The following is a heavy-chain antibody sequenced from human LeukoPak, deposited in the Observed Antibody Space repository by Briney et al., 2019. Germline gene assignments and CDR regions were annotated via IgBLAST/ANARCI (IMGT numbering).Heavy chain of an antibody. V-gene: IGHV5-51*01. Sequence: GESLKISCKGSGYSFTSYWIGWVRQMPGKGLEWMGIIYPGDSDTRYSPSFQGQVTISADKSISTAYLQWSSLKASDTAMYYCARHPVIVRGSRLDYYYYMDVWGKGTAVTVSS. J-gene: IGHJ6*03. CDR3: ARHPVIVRGSRLDYYYYMDV. CDR2: IYPGDSDT. D-gene: IGHD3-10*01. CDR1: GYSFTSYW.